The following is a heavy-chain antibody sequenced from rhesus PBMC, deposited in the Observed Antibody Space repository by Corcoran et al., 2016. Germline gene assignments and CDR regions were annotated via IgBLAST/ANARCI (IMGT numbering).Heavy chain of an antibody. CDR1: GGSISGYY. Sequence: QVQLQESGPGLVKPSETLSLTCTVSGGSISGYYWNWILQITGKGLEWIANIHGSGTTTNDKPSLKSRVTLSVDTSKNQFSLKLTSVTAADTAVYYCARQTSGWAVTDVWGPGVLVTVSS. D-gene: IGHD6-31*01. J-gene: IGHJ5-1*01. CDR2: IHGSGTTT. V-gene: IGHV4S11*01. CDR3: ARQTSGWAVTDV.